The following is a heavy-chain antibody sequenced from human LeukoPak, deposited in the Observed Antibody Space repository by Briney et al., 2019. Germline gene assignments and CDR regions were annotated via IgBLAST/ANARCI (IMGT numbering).Heavy chain of an antibody. CDR1: GGSISNYY. D-gene: IGHD1-26*01. J-gene: IGHJ6*02. V-gene: IGHV4-59*05. CDR2: MYYGGNT. Sequence: SETLSLTCTVSGGSISNYYWSWIRQPPGKGLEWIGSMYYGGNTYYNPSLKSRVTISVDKSKNQVSLKLSSVTAADTAVYYCARQPSGSYPAAMDVWGQGTTVTVS. CDR3: ARQPSGSYPAAMDV.